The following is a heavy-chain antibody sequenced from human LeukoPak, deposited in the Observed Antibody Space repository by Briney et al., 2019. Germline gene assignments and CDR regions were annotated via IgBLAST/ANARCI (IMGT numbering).Heavy chain of an antibody. CDR2: IYPGDSDT. V-gene: IGHV5-51*01. D-gene: IGHD3-22*01. CDR3: ARLTWGDYYDSSGYGYWFDP. CDR1: GYSFTSYW. Sequence: GESLKISCKGSGYSFTSYWIGWVRQMPGKGLEWMGIIYPGDSDTRYSPSFQGQVTISADKSISTAYLQWSSLKASDTAMYYCARLTWGDYYDSSGYGYWFDPWGQGTLVTVSS. J-gene: IGHJ5*02.